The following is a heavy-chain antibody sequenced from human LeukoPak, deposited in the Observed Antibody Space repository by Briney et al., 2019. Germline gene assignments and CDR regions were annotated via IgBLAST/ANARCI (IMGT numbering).Heavy chain of an antibody. Sequence: ASVRVSCKASGYTFTGYYMHWVRQAPGQGLEWMGWVNPNSGGTNYAQKFQGRVTMTRDTSISTDYMELSRLRSDDTAVYYCARFPYSSGIRYYYYGMDVWGQGTTVTVSS. V-gene: IGHV1-2*02. J-gene: IGHJ6*02. CDR1: GYTFTGYY. CDR3: ARFPYSSGIRYYYYGMDV. CDR2: VNPNSGGT. D-gene: IGHD6-19*01.